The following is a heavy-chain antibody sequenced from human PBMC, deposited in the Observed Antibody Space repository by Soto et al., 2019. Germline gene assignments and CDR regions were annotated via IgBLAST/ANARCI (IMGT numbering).Heavy chain of an antibody. CDR1: GYTFTSYY. V-gene: IGHV1-46*01. CDR2: INPSGGTT. CDR3: ARGSVVRGDYYGMDV. Sequence: QVQLVQSGAEVKKPGASVKVSCKASGYTFTSYYMHCVRQAPGQGPEWMGIINPSGGTTSYAQKSQARVTRTRDTSTSTVYMELSSLRSEDTAVYYCARGSVVRGDYYGMDVWGQGTTVTVSS. J-gene: IGHJ6*02. D-gene: IGHD3-10*01.